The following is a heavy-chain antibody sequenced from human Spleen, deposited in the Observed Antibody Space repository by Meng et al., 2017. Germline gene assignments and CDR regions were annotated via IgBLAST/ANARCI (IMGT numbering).Heavy chain of an antibody. Sequence: GRSLRLSCAVSGFTFSISAMSWVRQAPGKGLEWVSSISISGEKKNYADSVKGRFTVSRDNSKSTLFLQMNSLRAEDTAVYYCAKEIRPNDYWGQGTLVTVSS. J-gene: IGHJ4*02. V-gene: IGHV3-23*01. CDR2: ISISGEKK. CDR3: AKEIRPNDY. CDR1: GFTFSISA.